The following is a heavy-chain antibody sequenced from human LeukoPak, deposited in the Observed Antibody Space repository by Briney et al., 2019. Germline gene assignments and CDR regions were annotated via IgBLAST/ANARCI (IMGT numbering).Heavy chain of an antibody. CDR3: ARDRGGYSSSVLGY. Sequence: GGSLRLSCAASGFTFSSYSMNWVRQAPGKGLEWVSSISSSSSYIYYADSVKGRFTISRDNAKNSLYLQMNSLRAEDTAVYYCARDRGGYSSSVLGYWGQGTLVTVSS. CDR2: ISSSSSYI. D-gene: IGHD6-13*01. J-gene: IGHJ4*02. V-gene: IGHV3-21*01. CDR1: GFTFSSYS.